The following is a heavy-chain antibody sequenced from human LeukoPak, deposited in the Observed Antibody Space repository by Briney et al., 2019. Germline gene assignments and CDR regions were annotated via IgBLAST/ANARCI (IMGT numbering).Heavy chain of an antibody. J-gene: IGHJ4*02. CDR3: ARRAGDHYYFDY. V-gene: IGHV1-46*01. CDR1: GYIFTSYY. D-gene: IGHD7-27*01. Sequence: GASVKVSCKASGYIFTSYYMHWVRQAPGQGLEWMGIINPSSGSTSYAQKFQDRVKMTRDTSRSTVYMELSSLRSEDTAVYYCARRAGDHYYFDYWGQGILVTVSS. CDR2: INPSSGST.